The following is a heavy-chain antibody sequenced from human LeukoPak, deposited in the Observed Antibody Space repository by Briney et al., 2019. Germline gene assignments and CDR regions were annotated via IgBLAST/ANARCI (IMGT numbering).Heavy chain of an antibody. CDR2: ISSSGGTI. CDR1: GFTFSSYS. J-gene: IGHJ4*02. V-gene: IGHV3-48*02. Sequence: GGSLRLSCVASGFTFSSYSMSWVRQAPGKGLEWVSYISSSGGTIYYADSVKGRFTISRDNAKNSLYLQMNSLRDEDTAVYYRARSTWQLLRILDYWGQGTLVTVSS. D-gene: IGHD1-26*01. CDR3: ARSTWQLLRILDY.